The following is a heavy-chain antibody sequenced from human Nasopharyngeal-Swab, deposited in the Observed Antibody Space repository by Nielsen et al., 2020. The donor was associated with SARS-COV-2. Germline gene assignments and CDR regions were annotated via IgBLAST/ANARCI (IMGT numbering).Heavy chain of an antibody. Sequence: ASWKVSCKASGYTFTSSAMHWVRQAPGQRLEWMGWINGGNGNTKYSQKFQGRVTFTRDTYASTAYMELSSLSSEDTAVYYCASVDMGYYWGQGTLVTVSS. J-gene: IGHJ4*02. D-gene: IGHD5-12*01. V-gene: IGHV1-3*01. CDR2: INGGNGNT. CDR3: ASVDMGYY. CDR1: GYTFTSSA.